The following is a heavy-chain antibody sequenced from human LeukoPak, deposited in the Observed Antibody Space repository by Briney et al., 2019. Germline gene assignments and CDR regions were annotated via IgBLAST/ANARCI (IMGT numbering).Heavy chain of an antibody. CDR3: ARDPTIVVVPAAPLDY. V-gene: IGHV3-7*03. Sequence: GGSLRLSCTDSGFTFSRYSMSWVRQAPGKGLEWVANINQDGSEKYSVDSVKGRFTISRDNVKNSLYLQMNSLRAEDTAVYYCARDPTIVVVPAAPLDYWGQGTLVTVSS. CDR1: GFTFSRYS. CDR2: INQDGSEK. J-gene: IGHJ4*02. D-gene: IGHD2-2*01.